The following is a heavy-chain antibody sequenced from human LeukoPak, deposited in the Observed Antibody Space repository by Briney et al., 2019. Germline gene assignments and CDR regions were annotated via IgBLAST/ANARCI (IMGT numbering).Heavy chain of an antibody. Sequence: ASVKVSCKASGYTFTSYDINWVRQATGQGLEWMGWMNPNSGNTGHAQKFQGRVTMTRNTSISTAYMELSSLRSEDTAVYYCARGIHDSSGYYSYYYYYYYMDVWGKGTTVTVSS. CDR2: MNPNSGNT. CDR3: ARGIHDSSGYYSYYYYYYYMDV. D-gene: IGHD3-22*01. V-gene: IGHV1-8*01. CDR1: GYTFTSYD. J-gene: IGHJ6*03.